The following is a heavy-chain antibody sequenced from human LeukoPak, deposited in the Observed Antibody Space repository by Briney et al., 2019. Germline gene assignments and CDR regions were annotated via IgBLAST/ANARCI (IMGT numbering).Heavy chain of an antibody. D-gene: IGHD4-17*01. CDR1: GYTFTSYY. CDR2: INPSGGST. Sequence: GASVKVSCKASGYTFTSYYMHWVRQAPGQGLEWMGIINPSGGSTSYAQKFQGRVTMTRDTSTSTVYMELSSLRSEDTAVYYCARVYGDYNHYYYYGMDVWGQGTTVTVSS. CDR3: ARVYGDYNHYYYYGMDV. J-gene: IGHJ6*02. V-gene: IGHV1-46*01.